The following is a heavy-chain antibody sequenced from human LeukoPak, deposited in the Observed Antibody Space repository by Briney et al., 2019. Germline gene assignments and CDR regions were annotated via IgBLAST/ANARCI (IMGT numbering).Heavy chain of an antibody. Sequence: ASVKVSCKASGYTFINYAVNWVRQAAGQRLEWRGWINAGNGNTKYPQKFQDRVTITRDASASTAYMELSSLRSEDMAVYYCARGIWTSHTVGYYFDNWGQGTLVTVSS. V-gene: IGHV1-3*03. CDR2: INAGNGNT. CDR1: GYTFINYA. D-gene: IGHD2-8*02. J-gene: IGHJ4*02. CDR3: ARGIWTSHTVGYYFDN.